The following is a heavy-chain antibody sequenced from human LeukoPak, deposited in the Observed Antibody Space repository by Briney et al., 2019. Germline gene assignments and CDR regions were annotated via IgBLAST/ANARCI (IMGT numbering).Heavy chain of an antibody. CDR2: INHSGST. V-gene: IGHV4-39*07. CDR3: ARGRGFDP. Sequence: SETLSLTCTVSGGSISSGGYYWSWIRQPPGKGLEWIGEINHSGSTNYNPSLKSRVTISVDTSKNQFSLKLSSVTAADTAVYYCARGRGFDPWGQGTLVTVSS. J-gene: IGHJ5*02. CDR1: GGSISSGGYY.